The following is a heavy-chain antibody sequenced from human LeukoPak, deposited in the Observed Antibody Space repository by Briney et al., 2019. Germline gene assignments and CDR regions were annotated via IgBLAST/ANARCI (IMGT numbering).Heavy chain of an antibody. CDR2: ISGSGGST. D-gene: IGHD3-3*01. V-gene: IGHV3-23*01. CDR3: AKKLYYDFWSGYYTDYYYGMDV. J-gene: IGHJ6*02. Sequence: GGSLRLSCAASGFTFSSYAMSWVRQAPGKGLEWVSAISGSGGSTYYADSVKGRLTISRDNSKNTLYLQMNSLRAEDTAVYYCAKKLYYDFWSGYYTDYYYGMDVWGQGTTVTVSS. CDR1: GFTFSSYA.